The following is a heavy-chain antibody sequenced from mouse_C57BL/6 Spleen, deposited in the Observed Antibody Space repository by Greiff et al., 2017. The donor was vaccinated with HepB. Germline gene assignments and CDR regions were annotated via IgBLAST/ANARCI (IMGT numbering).Heavy chain of an antibody. V-gene: IGHV1-42*01. D-gene: IGHD2-1*01. CDR2: INPSTGGT. CDR3: ARRYGNIAMDY. J-gene: IGHJ4*01. CDR1: GYSFTGYY. Sequence: EVQLQQSGPELVKPGASVKISCKASGYSFTGYYMNWVKQSPEKSLEWIGEINPSTGGTTYNQKFKAKATLTVDKSSSTAYMQLKSLTSEDSAVYYCARRYGNIAMDYWGQGTSVTVSS.